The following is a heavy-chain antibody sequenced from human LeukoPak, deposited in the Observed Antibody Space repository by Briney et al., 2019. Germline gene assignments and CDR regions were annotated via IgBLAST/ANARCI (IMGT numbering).Heavy chain of an antibody. D-gene: IGHD6-13*01. V-gene: IGHV3-7*01. J-gene: IGHJ4*02. CDR1: GFTFSSYW. CDR2: IKQDGSEK. CDR3: ARGDGAAADPSWGDY. Sequence: GGSLRLSCAASGFTFSSYWMSWVRQAPGKGLEWVANIKQDGSEKYYVDSVKGRFTISRDNAKNSLYLQMNSLRAEDTAVYYCARGDGAAADPSWGDYWGQGTLVTVSS.